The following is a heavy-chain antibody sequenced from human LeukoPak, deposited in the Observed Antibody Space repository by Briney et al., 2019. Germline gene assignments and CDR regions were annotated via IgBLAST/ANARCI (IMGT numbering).Heavy chain of an antibody. CDR3: ARDREGALLYFDY. J-gene: IGHJ4*02. CDR1: GFTFSTYG. V-gene: IGHV3-23*01. D-gene: IGHD1-26*01. Sequence: GGSLRLSCAASGFTFSTYGMSWVRQAPGKGLEWVSAISGSGGTTYYADSEKGRFTISRDNSKNTLYLQVISLRAEDTAVYYCARDREGALLYFDYWGQGTLVTVSS. CDR2: ISGSGGTT.